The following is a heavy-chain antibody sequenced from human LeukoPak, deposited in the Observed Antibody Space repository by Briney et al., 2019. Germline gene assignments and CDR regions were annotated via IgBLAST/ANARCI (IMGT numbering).Heavy chain of an antibody. V-gene: IGHV3-30-3*01. D-gene: IGHD3-10*01. CDR2: ISYDGSNK. J-gene: IGHJ4*02. Sequence: GGSLRLSCAASGFTFSSYWMSWVRQAPGKGLEWVAVISYDGSNKYYADSVKGRFTISRDNSKNTLYLQMNSLRAEDTAVYYCARDPLEFLVFLDYWGQGTLVTVSS. CDR3: ARDPLEFLVFLDY. CDR1: GFTFSSYW.